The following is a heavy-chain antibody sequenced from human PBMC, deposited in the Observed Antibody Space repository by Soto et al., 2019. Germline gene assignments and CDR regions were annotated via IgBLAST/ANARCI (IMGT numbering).Heavy chain of an antibody. Sequence: PSETLSLTCAVSGGSISSSNWWSWVRQPPGKGLEWIGEIYHSGSTNYNPYLKSRVTKSVDKSKNQFSLKLISVTAADTAVYYCASVRGGYYYAMDVWGQGTTVT. CDR2: IYHSGST. CDR1: GGSISSSNW. V-gene: IGHV4-4*02. D-gene: IGHD3-10*02. CDR3: ASVRGGYYYAMDV. J-gene: IGHJ6*02.